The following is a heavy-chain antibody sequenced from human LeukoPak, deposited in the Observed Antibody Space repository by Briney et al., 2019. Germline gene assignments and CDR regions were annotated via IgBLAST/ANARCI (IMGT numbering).Heavy chain of an antibody. CDR3: ARDPYPGIAAAGTNFDY. Sequence: GGSLRLSCAASGFTFSGYSMNWVRQAPGKGLEWVAYIRSSGSPIYYADSVKGRFTISRDNAKNSLYLQMNSLRAEDTAVYYCARDPYPGIAAAGTNFDYWGQGTLVTVSS. CDR2: IRSSGSPI. J-gene: IGHJ4*02. V-gene: IGHV3-48*01. CDR1: GFTFSGYS. D-gene: IGHD6-13*01.